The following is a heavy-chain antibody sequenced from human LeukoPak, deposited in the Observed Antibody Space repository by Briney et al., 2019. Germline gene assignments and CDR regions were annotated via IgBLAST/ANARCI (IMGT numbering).Heavy chain of an antibody. CDR3: ARIVPYNYGYVDS. CDR2: IYYTGNT. V-gene: IGHV4-59*01. J-gene: IGHJ4*02. D-gene: IGHD5-18*01. CDR1: GGSISPYY. Sequence: SETLSLTCTVSGGSISPYYWSWIRQPPGKGLEWIGYIYYTGNTNYNPSLRSRVTISVDTSKNQLSLKLTSVTAADTAVYYCARIVPYNYGYVDSWGQGTLITVSS.